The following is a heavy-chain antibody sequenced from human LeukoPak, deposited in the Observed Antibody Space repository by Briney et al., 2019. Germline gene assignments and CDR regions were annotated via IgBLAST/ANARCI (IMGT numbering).Heavy chain of an antibody. D-gene: IGHD3-10*01. Sequence: PARSLRLSCAASGFSFRSHGMHWVRQAPGKGLEWVAVIWYDASDKYYADLVRGRFTVSRDNSKNTFHLQMSSLRVDDTAVYYCVRDIYSKYLDFWGRGTLVTVSS. CDR1: GFSFRSHG. V-gene: IGHV3-33*01. J-gene: IGHJ2*01. CDR3: VRDIYSKYLDF. CDR2: IWYDASDK.